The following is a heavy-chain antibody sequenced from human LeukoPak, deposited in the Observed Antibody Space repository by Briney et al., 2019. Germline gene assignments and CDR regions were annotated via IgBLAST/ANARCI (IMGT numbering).Heavy chain of an antibody. CDR1: GDSINNNF. CDR2: IYHSGTT. CDR3: VRVIRSWFDT. J-gene: IGHJ5*02. Sequence: PSETLSLTRSVSGDSINNNFWTWIRQPPGKRLEWIGYIYHSGTTNYNPSLNSRVTMLIDASKDQISLKLSSVTAADTAVYYCVRVIRSWFDTWGQGTLVTVSS. V-gene: IGHV4-59*01.